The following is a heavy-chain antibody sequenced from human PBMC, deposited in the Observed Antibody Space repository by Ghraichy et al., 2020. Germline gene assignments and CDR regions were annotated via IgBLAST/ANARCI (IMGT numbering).Heavy chain of an antibody. CDR1: GFAFSDFN. D-gene: IGHD4-23*01. CDR3: ARASTVVRFYFYAGMDV. V-gene: IGHV3-48*02. J-gene: IGHJ6*02. Sequence: GESLNISCVGSGFAFSDFNLNWVRQSPGKGLEWLSYITTSSRTIFYADSVKGRFTISRDNAQNSLYLQMNSLRDEDTAVYYCARASTVVRFYFYAGMDVWGQGTTVTVSS. CDR2: ITTSSRTI.